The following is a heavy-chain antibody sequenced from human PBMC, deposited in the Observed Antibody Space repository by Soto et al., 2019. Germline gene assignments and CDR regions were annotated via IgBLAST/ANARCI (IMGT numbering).Heavy chain of an antibody. CDR1: GGTFSSYT. J-gene: IGHJ4*02. V-gene: IGHV1-69*02. D-gene: IGHD3-22*01. CDR2: IIPILGIA. Sequence: QVQLVQSGAEVKKPGSSVKVSCKASGGTFSSYTISWVRQAPGQGLEWMGRIIPILGIANYAQKFQGRVTITADKSTSTAYMELSSLRSEDTAVYYWARGDYYVSSAIPLADWGQGTLVTVSS. CDR3: ARGDYYVSSAIPLAD.